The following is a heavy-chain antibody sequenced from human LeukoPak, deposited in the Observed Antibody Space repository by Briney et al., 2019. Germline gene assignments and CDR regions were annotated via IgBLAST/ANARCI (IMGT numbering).Heavy chain of an antibody. V-gene: IGHV4-34*01. CDR3: ARRGRSSTYY. D-gene: IGHD6-6*01. Sequence: SETLSLTCAIYGGSFSGYYWSWIRQPPGKGPEWIGEINHSGSTNYNPSLKSRVTISVDTSKNQFSLKLSSVTASDTAVYYCARRGRSSTYYWVQGTLVTVSS. CDR1: GGSFSGYY. J-gene: IGHJ4*02. CDR2: INHSGST.